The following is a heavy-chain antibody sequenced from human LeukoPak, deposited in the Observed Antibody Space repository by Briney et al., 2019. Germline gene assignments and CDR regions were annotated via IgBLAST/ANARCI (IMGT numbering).Heavy chain of an antibody. CDR2: IYYSGST. Sequence: SQTLSLTCTVSGGSISSGGYYWGWIRQPPGKGLEWIGSIYYSGSTYYNPSLKSRVTISVDTSKNQFSLKLSSVTAADTAVYYCAREWLGTFDYWGQGTLVTVSS. D-gene: IGHD6-19*01. J-gene: IGHJ4*02. CDR1: GGSISSGGYY. V-gene: IGHV4-39*02. CDR3: AREWLGTFDY.